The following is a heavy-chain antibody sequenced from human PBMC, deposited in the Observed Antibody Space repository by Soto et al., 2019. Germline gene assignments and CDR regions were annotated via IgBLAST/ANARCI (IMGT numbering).Heavy chain of an antibody. CDR3: ARPYYDSSGTPGFDP. CDR2: ISYDGSNK. V-gene: IGHV3-30-3*01. J-gene: IGHJ5*02. Sequence: GGSLRLSCAASGFTFSSYAMHWVRQAPGKGLEWVAVISYDGSNKYYADSVKGRFTISRDNSKNTLYLQMNSLRAEDTAVYYCARPYYDSSGTPGFDPSGQGTLVTVSS. CDR1: GFTFSSYA. D-gene: IGHD3-22*01.